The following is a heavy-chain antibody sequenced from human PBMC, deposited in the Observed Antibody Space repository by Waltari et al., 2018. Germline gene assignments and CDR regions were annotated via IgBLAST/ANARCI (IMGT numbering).Heavy chain of an antibody. CDR2: VSVSGKTM. CDR1: GFILSNYD. J-gene: IGHJ1*01. CDR3: ARAYSGSYYRYFEY. Sequence: EVQLVESGGGLVQPGGSLGLSGAASGFILSNYDMNWVRQTPGKGLEWVSYVSVSGKTMYNVDSVKGRFTISRDNAKNSLHLQMNSLRAEDTAVYYCARAYSGSYYRYFEYWGQGALVTVSS. V-gene: IGHV3-48*03. D-gene: IGHD1-26*01.